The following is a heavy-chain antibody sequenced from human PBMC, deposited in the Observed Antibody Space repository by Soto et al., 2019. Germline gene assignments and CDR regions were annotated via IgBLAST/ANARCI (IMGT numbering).Heavy chain of an antibody. V-gene: IGHV3-72*01. D-gene: IGHD1-26*01. CDR1: GFTFSDHY. Sequence: EVQLVESGGGLVQPGGSLRLSCAASGFTFSDHYMDWVRQAPGKGLEWVGRIRNKANSYNTEYAASVKGRFTISRDDSRNLLLRQMKSLKTEDTAVFYCARYSGSYSRGLDYWGQGTPVIVSS. CDR2: IRNKANSYNT. CDR3: ARYSGSYSRGLDY. J-gene: IGHJ4*02.